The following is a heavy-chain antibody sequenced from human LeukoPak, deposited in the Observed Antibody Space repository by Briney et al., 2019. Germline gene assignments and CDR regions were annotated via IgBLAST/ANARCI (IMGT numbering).Heavy chain of an antibody. J-gene: IGHJ4*02. D-gene: IGHD5-12*01. CDR3: ARGRGYSGYDYVKRGMRGFDY. V-gene: IGHV4-59*12. CDR1: GGSISSYY. Sequence: PSETLSLTCTVSGGSISSYYWSWIRQPPGKGLEWIGYIYYSGSTNYNPSLKSRVTISVDTSKNQFSLKLSSVTAADTAVYYCARGRGYSGYDYVKRGMRGFDYWGQGTLVTVSS. CDR2: IYYSGST.